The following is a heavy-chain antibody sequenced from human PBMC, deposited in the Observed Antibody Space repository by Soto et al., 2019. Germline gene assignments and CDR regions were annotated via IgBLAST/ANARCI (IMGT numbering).Heavy chain of an antibody. Sequence: QVQLVESGGGLVKPGGSLRLSCAASGFTFSDYYMTWFRQAPGKGLEWVSSIRTSGGTIYYADSVKGRFTISRDNAKNSLYLQMHSLTAGDTAVYYCARGSNSPVSWGQGTLVTVSS. CDR1: GFTFSDYY. V-gene: IGHV3-11*01. D-gene: IGHD2-21*01. CDR2: IRTSGGTI. J-gene: IGHJ5*02. CDR3: ARGSNSPVS.